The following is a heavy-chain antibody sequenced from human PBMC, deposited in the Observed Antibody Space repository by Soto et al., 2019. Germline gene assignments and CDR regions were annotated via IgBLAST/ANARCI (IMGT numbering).Heavy chain of an antibody. V-gene: IGHV3-23*01. CDR3: AKVGTRTMIVVVTNDAFDI. Sequence: GGSLRLSCAASGFTFSSYAMSWVRQAPGKGLEWVSAISGSGGSTYYADSVKGRFTISRDNSKNTLYLQMNSLRAEDTAVYYCAKVGTRTMIVVVTNDAFDIWGQGTMVTVSS. D-gene: IGHD3-22*01. CDR2: ISGSGGST. CDR1: GFTFSSYA. J-gene: IGHJ3*02.